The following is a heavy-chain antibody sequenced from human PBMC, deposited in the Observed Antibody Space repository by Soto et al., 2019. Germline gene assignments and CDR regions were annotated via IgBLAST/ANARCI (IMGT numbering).Heavy chain of an antibody. CDR3: SREVTITMIGSVKVICFDP. V-gene: IGHV4-30-4*02. CDR2: IYYSGST. D-gene: IGHD3-22*01. J-gene: IGHJ5*02. CDR1: GGSISSGDYY. Sequence: TSETLSLTCTVSGGSISSGDYYWSWIRQPPGKGLEWIGYIYYSGSTYYNPTLKSRVNISIATSKNQISLKLSSVTAAEKAVYKCSREVTITMIGSVKVICFDPWGQGTLFTVSS.